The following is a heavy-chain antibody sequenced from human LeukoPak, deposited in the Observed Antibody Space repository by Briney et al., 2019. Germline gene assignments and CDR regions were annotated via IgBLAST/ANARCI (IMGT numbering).Heavy chain of an antibody. J-gene: IGHJ4*02. CDR3: ARDTEYCSGGSCPKTEFDY. CDR2: ISWNSGSI. D-gene: IGHD2-15*01. CDR1: GFTFDDYA. Sequence: GGSLRLSCAASGFTFDDYAMHWVRQAPGKGLEWVSGISWNSGSIGYADSVKGRFTISRDNAKNSLYLQMNSLRAEDTAVYYCARDTEYCSGGSCPKTEFDYWGQGTLVTVSS. V-gene: IGHV3-9*01.